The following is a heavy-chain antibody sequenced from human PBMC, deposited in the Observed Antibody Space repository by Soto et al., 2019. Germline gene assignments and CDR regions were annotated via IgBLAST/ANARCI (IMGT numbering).Heavy chain of an antibody. Sequence: PXDSLKLSCQFSTYSFTKHWVAWVLQMPGKGLEWMGIIYPGDSDTRYSPSFQGQVLISADKSINTAYLQWSSLKASDTAMYYCATIVTKRIYGHNSDYWGQGTPVTVSS. CDR1: TYSFTKHW. V-gene: IGHV5-51*01. J-gene: IGHJ4*02. CDR3: ATIVTKRIYGHNSDY. D-gene: IGHD4-17*01. CDR2: IYPGDSDT.